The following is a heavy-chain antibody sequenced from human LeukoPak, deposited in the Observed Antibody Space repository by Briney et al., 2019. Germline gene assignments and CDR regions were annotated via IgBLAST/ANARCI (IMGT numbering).Heavy chain of an antibody. J-gene: IGHJ6*02. CDR1: GLTFSNYA. CDR2: ISATTGST. Sequence: PGGSLRLSCAASGLTFSNYAMSWVRQAPGKGLEWVSGISATTGSTFYADSVKGRFTISRDNSKSTLYLQMNSLRADDTAVYYCAKVGDWSYYFGMDVWGRGTTVTVSS. V-gene: IGHV3-23*01. D-gene: IGHD2-21*02. CDR3: AKVGDWSYYFGMDV.